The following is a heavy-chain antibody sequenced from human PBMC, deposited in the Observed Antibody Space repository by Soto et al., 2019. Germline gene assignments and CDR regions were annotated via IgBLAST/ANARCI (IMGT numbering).Heavy chain of an antibody. V-gene: IGHV3-9*01. Sequence: EVQLVESGGGLVQPGRSLRLSCAASGFTFDDYAMHWVRQAPGKGLEWVSGISWNSGSIGYADSVKGRFTISRDNAKNSLYLQMNSLRAEDTALYYCAKDSSRGATGPADYWGQGTLVTVSS. J-gene: IGHJ4*02. CDR1: GFTFDDYA. CDR2: ISWNSGSI. CDR3: AKDSSRGATGPADY. D-gene: IGHD3-10*01.